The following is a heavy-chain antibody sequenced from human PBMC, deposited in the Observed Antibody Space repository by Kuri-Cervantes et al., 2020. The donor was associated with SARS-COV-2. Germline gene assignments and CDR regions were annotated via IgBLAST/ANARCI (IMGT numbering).Heavy chain of an antibody. J-gene: IGHJ4*02. V-gene: IGHV3-48*01. CDR2: LSGDSITT. CDR1: GFTFSRYS. CDR3: AKDRSGYYQY. Sequence: GESLKISCVASGFTFSRYSMNWVRQAPGKGLEFVSYLSGDSITTYFADSLKGRFTISRDNSKNTLYLQMNSLRAEDTAVYYCAKDRSGYYQYWGQGTLVTVSS. D-gene: IGHD3-22*01.